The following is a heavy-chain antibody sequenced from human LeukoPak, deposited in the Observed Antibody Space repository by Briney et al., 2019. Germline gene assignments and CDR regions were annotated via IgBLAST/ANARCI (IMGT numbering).Heavy chain of an antibody. D-gene: IGHD5-12*01. CDR1: GYSFSSYW. J-gene: IGHJ4*02. CDR3: ARRAYGGYDFDY. Sequence: GESLKISCKGCGYSFSSYWIGWVRQMPGKGLEWMGIIYPGDSGTRYSPSFQGQVTISADESISTAYLQWSSLQASDTAIYYCARRAYGGYDFDYWGQGTLVTVSS. V-gene: IGHV5-51*01. CDR2: IYPGDSGT.